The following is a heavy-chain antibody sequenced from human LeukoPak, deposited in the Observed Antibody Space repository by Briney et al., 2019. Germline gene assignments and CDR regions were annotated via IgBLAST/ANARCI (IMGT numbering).Heavy chain of an antibody. D-gene: IGHD2-15*01. J-gene: IGHJ6*03. Sequence: GGSLRLSCAASGFTVSSNYMSWVRQAPGKGLEWVSVIYSGGSTYYADSVKGRFTISRDNSKNTLYLQMNSLRAEDTAVYYCASAYCSGGSCYYYYYMDVWGKGTTVTVSS. CDR2: IYSGGST. V-gene: IGHV3-53*05. CDR3: ASAYCSGGSCYYYYYMDV. CDR1: GFTVSSNY.